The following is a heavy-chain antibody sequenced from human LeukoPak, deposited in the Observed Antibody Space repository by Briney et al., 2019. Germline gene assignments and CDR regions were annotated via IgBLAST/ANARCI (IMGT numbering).Heavy chain of an antibody. Sequence: PGGSLRLSCAASGFTVSSNYMSWVRQAPGKGLEWVSVIYSGGSTYYADSVKGRFTISRDNSKNTLYLQMNSLRAEDTAVYYCARSYYDSSGYYYNYYGMDVWGQGTTVTVSS. CDR1: GFTVSSNY. J-gene: IGHJ6*02. D-gene: IGHD3-22*01. CDR3: ARSYYDSSGYYYNYYGMDV. V-gene: IGHV3-53*05. CDR2: IYSGGST.